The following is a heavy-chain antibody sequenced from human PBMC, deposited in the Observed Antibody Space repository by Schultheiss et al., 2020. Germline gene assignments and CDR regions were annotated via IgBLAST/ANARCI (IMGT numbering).Heavy chain of an antibody. J-gene: IGHJ6*04. D-gene: IGHD3-3*01. CDR2: IYYSGST. Sequence: SATMSLTCTVSGGSISGHYWSWIRQHPGKGLEWIGYIYYSGSTYYNPSLKSRVTISVDTSKNQFSLKLSSVTAADTAVYYCARLHYDFWSGYPNVRGYYYYGMDVWGTGTT. CDR1: GGSISGHY. CDR3: ARLHYDFWSGYPNVRGYYYYGMDV. V-gene: IGHV4-59*08.